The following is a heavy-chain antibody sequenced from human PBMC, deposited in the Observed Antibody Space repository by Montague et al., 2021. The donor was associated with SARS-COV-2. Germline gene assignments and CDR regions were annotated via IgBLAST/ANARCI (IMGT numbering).Heavy chain of an antibody. V-gene: IGHV6-1*01. D-gene: IGHD1-26*01. J-gene: IGHJ4*02. CDR1: GDSDSRNSPA. CDR2: TYHRSKWYN. Sequence: CAISGDSDSRNSPARNWIWQSPLRGLEWLGRTYHRSKWYNDFAVFVKSRITINPDTSKNQISLQLNSVTPEDTAVYYCARTSASSDYWGQGTLVTVSS. CDR3: ARTSASSDY.